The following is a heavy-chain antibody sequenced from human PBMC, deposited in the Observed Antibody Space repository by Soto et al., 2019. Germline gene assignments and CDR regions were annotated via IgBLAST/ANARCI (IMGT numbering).Heavy chain of an antibody. J-gene: IGHJ6*02. D-gene: IGHD6-19*01. V-gene: IGHV4-34*01. CDR2: INHSGST. CDR1: GGSFSGYY. CDR3: ARQRIAVAGHYYYYGMDV. Sequence: SETLSLTCAVYGGSFSGYYWSWIRQPPGKGLEWIGEINHSGSTNYNPSLKSRVTISVDTSKNQFSLKLSSVTAADTAVYYCARQRIAVAGHYYYYGMDVWGQGTTVTVSS.